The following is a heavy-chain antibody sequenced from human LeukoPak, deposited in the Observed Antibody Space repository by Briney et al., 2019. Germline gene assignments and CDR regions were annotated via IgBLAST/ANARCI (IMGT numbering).Heavy chain of an antibody. V-gene: IGHV4-59*01. CDR1: GGSISSYY. Sequence: KPSETLSLTCTVSGGSISSYYWSWIRQPPGKGLEWIGYIYYSGSTNYNPSLKSRVTIPVDTSKNQFSLKLSSVTAADTAVYYCAREGTAGYYYYYYMDVWGKGTTVTVSS. CDR2: IYYSGST. CDR3: AREGTAGYYYYYYMDV. J-gene: IGHJ6*03. D-gene: IGHD1-1*01.